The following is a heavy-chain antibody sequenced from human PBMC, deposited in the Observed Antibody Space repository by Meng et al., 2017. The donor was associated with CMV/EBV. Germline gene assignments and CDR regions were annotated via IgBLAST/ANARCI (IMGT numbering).Heavy chain of an antibody. CDR1: GFTFSSYA. Sequence: GESLKISCAASGFTFSSYAMSWVRQAPGKGLEWVSVIYSGGSSTYYADSVKGRFTISRDNSENTLYLQMNSLRAEDTAVYYCAKGGEGYSYGYDYWGQGTLVTVSS. D-gene: IGHD5-18*01. CDR3: AKGGEGYSYGYDY. J-gene: IGHJ4*02. CDR2: IYSGGSST. V-gene: IGHV3-23*03.